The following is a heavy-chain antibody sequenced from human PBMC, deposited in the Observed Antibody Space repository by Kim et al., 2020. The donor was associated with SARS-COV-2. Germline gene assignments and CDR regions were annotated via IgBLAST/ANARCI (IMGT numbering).Heavy chain of an antibody. V-gene: IGHV4-39*01. Sequence: SETLSLTCTVSGGSISSSSYYWGWIRQPPGKGLEWIGSIYYSGSTYYNPSLKSRVTISVDTSKNQFSLKLSSVTAADTAVYYCARQRNYGSGRALVEYWGQGTLVTVSS. D-gene: IGHD3-10*01. CDR2: IYYSGST. CDR1: GGSISSSSYY. CDR3: ARQRNYGSGRALVEY. J-gene: IGHJ4*02.